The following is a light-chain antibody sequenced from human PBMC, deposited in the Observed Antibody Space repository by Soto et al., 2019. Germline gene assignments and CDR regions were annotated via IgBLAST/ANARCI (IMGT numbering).Light chain of an antibody. CDR3: QQYGSSPST. Sequence: EIVLTQSPGTLSLSPGERATLSCSASQSVSNSFLAWYQQAPGQAPRLLIYGASSRATGIPDRFSGSGSGTDFTLTISRLEPEDFAVYFCQQYGSSPSTFGQGTKVDIK. J-gene: IGKJ1*01. CDR1: QSVSNSF. CDR2: GAS. V-gene: IGKV3-20*01.